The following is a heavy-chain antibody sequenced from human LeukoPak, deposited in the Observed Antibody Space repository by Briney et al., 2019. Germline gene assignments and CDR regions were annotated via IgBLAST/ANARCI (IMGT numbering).Heavy chain of an antibody. J-gene: IGHJ5*02. CDR3: ARVRWDQLPYNWFDP. V-gene: IGHV1-69*04. D-gene: IGHD2-2*01. CDR2: IIPILGIA. Sequence: SVKVSCTASGGTFISYAISWVRQAPGQGLEWMGRIIPILGIANYAQKFQGRVTITADKSTSTAYMELSSLRSEDTAVYYCARVRWDQLPYNWFDPWGQGTLVTVSS. CDR1: GGTFISYA.